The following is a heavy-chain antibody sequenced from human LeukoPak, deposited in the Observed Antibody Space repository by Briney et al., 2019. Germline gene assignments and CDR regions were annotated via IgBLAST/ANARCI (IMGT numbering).Heavy chain of an antibody. CDR3: ARSSSGWYHDFDY. V-gene: IGHV4-61*08. CDR1: GGSISSGDYY. CDR2: IYYSGST. Sequence: SETLSLTCTVSGGSISSGDYYWSWIRQPPGKGLEWIGYIYYSGSTNYNPSLKSRVTISVDTSKNLFSLKLSSVTAADTAVYYCARSSSGWYHDFDYWGQGTLVTVSS. D-gene: IGHD6-19*01. J-gene: IGHJ4*02.